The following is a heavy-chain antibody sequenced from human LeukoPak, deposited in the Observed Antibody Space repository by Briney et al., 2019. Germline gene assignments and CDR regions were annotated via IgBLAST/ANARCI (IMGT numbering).Heavy chain of an antibody. CDR1: GGSISSYY. CDR3: ARKKGSYCSGGSCYSNWFDP. D-gene: IGHD2-15*01. J-gene: IGHJ5*02. CDR2: IYYSGST. Sequence: KPSETLSLTCTVSGGSISSYYWSWIRQPPGKGLEWIGYIYYSGSTNYNPSLKSRVTISVDTSKNQFSLKLSSVTAADTAVYYCARKKGSYCSGGSCYSNWFDPWGQGTLVTVSS. V-gene: IGHV4-59*01.